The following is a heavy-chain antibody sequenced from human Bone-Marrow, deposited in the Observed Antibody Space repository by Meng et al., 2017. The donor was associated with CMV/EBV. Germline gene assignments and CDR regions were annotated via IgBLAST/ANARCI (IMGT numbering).Heavy chain of an antibody. CDR1: GYTFTSYG. CDR3: ARDWSSTSCYTPFLYYYYGMDV. V-gene: IGHV1-18*01. D-gene: IGHD2-2*02. J-gene: IGHJ6*02. Sequence: ASVKVSCKASGYTFTSYGISWVRQAPGQGLEWMGWISAYNGNTNYAQKLQGRVTMTTDTSTSTAYMELRSLRSDDTAGYYCARDWSSTSCYTPFLYYYYGMDVWGQGTTVTVSS. CDR2: ISAYNGNT.